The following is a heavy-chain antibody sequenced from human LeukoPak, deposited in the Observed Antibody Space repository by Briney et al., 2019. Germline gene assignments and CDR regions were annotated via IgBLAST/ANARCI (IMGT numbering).Heavy chain of an antibody. CDR2: ISGSGGST. CDR1: GFTFSSYA. CDR3: AKDLRPDAITMIVVGFDY. V-gene: IGHV3-23*01. Sequence: PGGSLRLSCAASGFTFSSYAMSWVRQAPGKGLEWVSAISGSGGSTYYADSVKGRFTISRDNSKNTLYLQMNSLRAGDTAVYYCAKDLRPDAITMIVVGFDYWGQGTLVTVSS. D-gene: IGHD3-22*01. J-gene: IGHJ4*02.